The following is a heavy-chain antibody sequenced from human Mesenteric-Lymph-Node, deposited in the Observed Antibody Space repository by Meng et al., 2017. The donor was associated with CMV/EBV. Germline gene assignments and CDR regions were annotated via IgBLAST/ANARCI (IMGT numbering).Heavy chain of an antibody. Sequence: CADSGFIFSSYKMDWVRQAPGKGLEWVSSITGDSDYKHYADSVRGRFTISRDNCKNTLYLQMNSLGAEDTAVYYCARGTSSGWYGQYWGQGTLVTVFS. D-gene: IGHD6-19*01. V-gene: IGHV3-21*04. J-gene: IGHJ4*02. CDR1: GFIFSSYK. CDR3: ARGTSSGWYGQY. CDR2: ITGDSDYK.